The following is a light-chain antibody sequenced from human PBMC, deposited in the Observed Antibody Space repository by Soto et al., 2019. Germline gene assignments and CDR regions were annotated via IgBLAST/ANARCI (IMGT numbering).Light chain of an antibody. Sequence: QSVLTQPASVTGSTGQTITISCSGTNSDIGAYHYFSWYQQHPGRSPRPITNDASQRSSCLSYRFSRSNSGTTASPTISGLQAEDEGDYYRYSFAPGRIHVFGRGPK. CDR1: NSDIGAYHY. CDR2: DAS. J-gene: IGLJ1*01. V-gene: IGLV2-14*03. CDR3: YSFAPGRIHV.